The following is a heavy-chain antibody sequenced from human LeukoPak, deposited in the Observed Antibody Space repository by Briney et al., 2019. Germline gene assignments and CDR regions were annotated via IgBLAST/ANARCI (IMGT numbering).Heavy chain of an antibody. D-gene: IGHD3-10*01. V-gene: IGHV3-30*03. CDR1: GFTFSSYG. J-gene: IGHJ4*02. CDR2: ISYDGNNK. CDR3: ATGSEVRGVILPDY. Sequence: TGRPLRLSCATSGFTFSSYGMHWVRQAPGKGLEWVAVISYDGNNKYYADSVKGRFTISRDNSKNTLYLQMNSLRAEDTAVYYCATGSEVRGVILPDYWGQGTLVTVS.